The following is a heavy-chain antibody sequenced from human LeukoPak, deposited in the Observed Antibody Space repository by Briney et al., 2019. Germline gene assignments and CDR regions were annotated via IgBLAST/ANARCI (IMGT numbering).Heavy chain of an antibody. J-gene: IGHJ4*02. CDR3: VSFYETY. CDR2: INSDGSWT. CDR1: GFTFSSYW. D-gene: IGHD2-2*01. Sequence: PGGSLRLSCAASGFTFSSYWMHWVRQAPGKGLVWVSRINSDGSWTSYADSVKGRFTISKDNAKNTVYLQMNNLRAEDTAVYYCVSFYETYWGRGTLVTVS. V-gene: IGHV3-74*01.